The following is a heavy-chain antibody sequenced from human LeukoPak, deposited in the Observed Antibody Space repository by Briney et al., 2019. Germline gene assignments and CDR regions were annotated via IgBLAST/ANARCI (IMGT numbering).Heavy chain of an antibody. Sequence: ASVKVSCKASGGTFSSYAISWVRQAPGQGLEWMGGIIPIFGTANYAQKFQGRVTITTDESTSTAYMELSSLRSEDTAVYYCARRGGSPYYFDYWGQGTLVTVSS. CDR3: ARRGGSPYYFDY. J-gene: IGHJ4*02. V-gene: IGHV1-69*05. CDR2: IIPIFGTA. CDR1: GGTFSSYA. D-gene: IGHD3-10*01.